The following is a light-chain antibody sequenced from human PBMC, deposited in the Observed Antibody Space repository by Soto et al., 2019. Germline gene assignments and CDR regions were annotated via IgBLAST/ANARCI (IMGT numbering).Light chain of an antibody. CDR3: SSYTSSRSLV. CDR2: EVS. J-gene: IGLJ1*01. CDR1: SSDVGDYDY. Sequence: QPALTQPASLSGSPGQSITISCTGTSSDVGDYDYVSWYQQHPGKAPKLIIYEVSDRPSGVSNRFSGSKSANTASLTISGLQAEDEADYFCSSYTSSRSLVFGTGTKVTVL. V-gene: IGLV2-14*01.